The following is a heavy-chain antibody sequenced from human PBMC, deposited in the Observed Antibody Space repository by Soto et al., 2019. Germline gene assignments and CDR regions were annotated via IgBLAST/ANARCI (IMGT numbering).Heavy chain of an antibody. CDR2: IYYSGST. V-gene: IGHV4-59*07. D-gene: IGHD2-15*01. CDR3: ARGDCSGGTCYLGYYYMGV. Sequence: QVQLQESGPGLVNPTDTLSLTCTVSGGSISSYYWSWIRQPPRKGLEWIGYIYYSGSTSYNPSVKSRVTISVDASKNQFSLKLSSVTAADSAFYYCARGDCSGGTCYLGYYYMGVWGKGTTVTVS. CDR1: GGSISSYY. J-gene: IGHJ6*03.